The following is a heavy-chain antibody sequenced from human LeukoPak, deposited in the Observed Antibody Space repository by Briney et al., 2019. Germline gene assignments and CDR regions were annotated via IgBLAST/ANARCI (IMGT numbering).Heavy chain of an antibody. CDR2: IYPGDSDT. J-gene: IGHJ3*02. Sequence: GESLKISCKGSGYSFTSYRIGWVRQMPGKGLEWMGIIYPGDSDTRYSPSFQGQVTISADKSISTAYLQWSRLKASDTAMYYCARGGGGITIFGVVIIDAFDIWGQGTMVTVSS. V-gene: IGHV5-51*01. D-gene: IGHD3-3*01. CDR3: ARGGGGITIFGVVIIDAFDI. CDR1: GYSFTSYR.